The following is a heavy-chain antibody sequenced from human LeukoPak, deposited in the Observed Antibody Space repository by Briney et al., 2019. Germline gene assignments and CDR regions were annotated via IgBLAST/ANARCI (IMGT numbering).Heavy chain of an antibody. V-gene: IGHV3-74*01. CDR1: GFIFSSYW. CDR2: INSDGSST. D-gene: IGHD3-22*01. J-gene: IGHJ4*02. CDR3: ARDVSYYDSSGLFDY. Sequence: GGSLRLSCAASGFIFSSYWMHWVRQAPGKGLVWVSHINSDGSSTSYADSVKGRFTISRDNAKNTLYLQMNSLRAEDTAVYYCARDVSYYDSSGLFDYWGQGTLVTVSS.